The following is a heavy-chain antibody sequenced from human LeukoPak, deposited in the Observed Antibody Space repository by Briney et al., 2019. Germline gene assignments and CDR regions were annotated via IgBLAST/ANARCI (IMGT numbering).Heavy chain of an antibody. CDR1: GFTFSSFA. Sequence: GGSLRLSCAASGFTFSSFAMSWVRQAPGKGLEWVSTISGGGITTYYADSAKGRFTISRDNSKNTLYLQMNSLTAEDTAVYYCPRQSYASGWNPFDYWARESWSPSP. CDR2: ISGGGITT. D-gene: IGHD6-19*01. J-gene: IGHJ4*02. CDR3: PRQSYASGWNPFDY. V-gene: IGHV3-23*01.